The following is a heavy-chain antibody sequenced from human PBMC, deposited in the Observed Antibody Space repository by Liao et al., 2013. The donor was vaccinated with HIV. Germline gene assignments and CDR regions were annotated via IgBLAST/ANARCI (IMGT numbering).Heavy chain of an antibody. CDR3: AAFTFTSFGSGLYVA. Sequence: QVQIQQRGAVLVKPSETLSLICSVSGVSISSAYWSWIRQSPGKGLEWIGYVFYDGQTDYNPSLKSRVSISLDRAKSQFSLRMTSVTAADSAVYYCAAFTFTSFGSGLYVAWGQGALVSVSS. D-gene: IGHD2-15*01. J-gene: IGHJ5*02. V-gene: IGHV4-59*01. CDR1: GVSISSAY. CDR2: VFYDGQT.